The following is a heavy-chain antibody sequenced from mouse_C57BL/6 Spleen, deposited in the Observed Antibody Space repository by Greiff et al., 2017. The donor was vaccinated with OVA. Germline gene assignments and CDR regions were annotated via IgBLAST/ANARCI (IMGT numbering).Heavy chain of an antibody. V-gene: IGHV1-18*01. Sequence: VQLKQSGPELVKPGASVKIPCKASGYTFTDYNMDWVKQSHGKSLEWIGDINPNNGGTIYNQKFKGKATLTVDKSSSTAYMELRSLTSEDTAVYYCARRRDYGSSYWYFDVWGTGTTVTVSS. CDR1: GYTFTDYN. CDR2: INPNNGGT. J-gene: IGHJ1*03. D-gene: IGHD1-1*01. CDR3: ARRRDYGSSYWYFDV.